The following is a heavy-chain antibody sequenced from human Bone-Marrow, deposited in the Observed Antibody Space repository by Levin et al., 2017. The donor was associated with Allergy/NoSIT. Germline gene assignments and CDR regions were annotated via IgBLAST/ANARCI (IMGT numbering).Heavy chain of an antibody. D-gene: IGHD2-15*01. CDR3: ARDDVVLVGDMYSYGMDV. CDR2: ISAHTGNT. CDR1: GYTFTDYG. J-gene: IGHJ6*02. V-gene: IGHV1-18*01. Sequence: GESLKISCKSSGYTFTDYGISWVRQAPGQRLEWMGWISAHTGNTDYAQKLQDRVTLTTDTSTSTAYMELRNLRSDDTAIYYCARDDVVLVGDMYSYGMDVWGQATTVIVTS.